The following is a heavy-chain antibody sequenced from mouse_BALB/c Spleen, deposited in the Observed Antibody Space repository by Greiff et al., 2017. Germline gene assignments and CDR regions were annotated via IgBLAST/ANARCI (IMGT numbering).Heavy chain of an antibody. D-gene: IGHD1-1*01. CDR1: GFTFSSYT. V-gene: IGHV5-12-2*01. Sequence: EVKLVESGGGLVQPGGSLKLSCAASGFTFSSYTMSWVRQNPEKRLEWVAYISNGGGSTYYPDTVKGRFTISRDNAKNTLYLQMSSLKSEDTAMYYCARRGISYGDAMDYWGQGTSVTVSS. J-gene: IGHJ4*01. CDR3: ARRGISYGDAMDY. CDR2: ISNGGGST.